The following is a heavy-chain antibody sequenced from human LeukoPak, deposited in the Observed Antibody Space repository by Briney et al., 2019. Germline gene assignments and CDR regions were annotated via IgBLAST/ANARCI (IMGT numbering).Heavy chain of an antibody. CDR3: ARDNPTTGDFDY. CDR1: GFTFSSYA. D-gene: IGHD4-17*01. CDR2: ISYDGSNK. J-gene: IGHJ4*02. Sequence: GGSLRLSCAASGFTFSSYAMHWVRQAPGKGLEWVAVISYDGSNKYYADSVKGRFTISRDNSKNTPYLQMNSLRAEDTAVYYCARDNPTTGDFDYWGQGTLVTVSS. V-gene: IGHV3-30-3*01.